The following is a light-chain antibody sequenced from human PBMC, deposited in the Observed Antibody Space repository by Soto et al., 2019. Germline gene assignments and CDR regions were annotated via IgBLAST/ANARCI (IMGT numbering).Light chain of an antibody. CDR3: QQYGSSGT. V-gene: IGKV3-15*01. CDR2: GAS. Sequence: EMVLTQSPYTLSVFPGERAALSCRASQSVYSYLAWYQQKPGQAPRFLIYGASTRATGIPARFSGSGSGTEFTLTISSLQSEDFAVYYCQQYGSSGTFGQGTKVDI. J-gene: IGKJ1*01. CDR1: QSVYSY.